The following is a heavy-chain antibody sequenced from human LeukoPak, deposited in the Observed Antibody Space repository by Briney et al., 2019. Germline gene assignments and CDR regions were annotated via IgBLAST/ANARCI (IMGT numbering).Heavy chain of an antibody. CDR3: ARGAGWLIDY. CDR2: IYSSGTT. V-gene: IGHV4-59*01. CDR1: GGSISNYY. D-gene: IGHD3-16*01. J-gene: IGHJ4*02. Sequence: SETLSLTCTVSGGSISNYYWTWIRQPPGKGLEWIGYIYSSGTTSYNPSLKSRGTISVDTSKNQFSLRLNSVTAADTAVYYCARGAGWLIDYWGQGILVTVSS.